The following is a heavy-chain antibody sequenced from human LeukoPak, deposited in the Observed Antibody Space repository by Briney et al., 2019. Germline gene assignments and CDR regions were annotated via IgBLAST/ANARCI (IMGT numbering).Heavy chain of an antibody. CDR1: GYTFTGYY. Sequence: ASVKVSCKASGYTFTGYYMHWVRQAPGQGLEWMGWINPNSGGTYYAQKFQGWVTMTRDTSISTAYMELSRLRSDDTAVYYCARGLGYSGYDYDYWGQGTLVTVSS. J-gene: IGHJ4*02. D-gene: IGHD5-12*01. V-gene: IGHV1-2*04. CDR3: ARGLGYSGYDYDY. CDR2: INPNSGGT.